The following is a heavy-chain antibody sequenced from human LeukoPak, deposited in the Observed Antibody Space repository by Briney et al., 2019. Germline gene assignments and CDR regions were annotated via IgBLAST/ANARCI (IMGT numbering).Heavy chain of an antibody. D-gene: IGHD2-2*01. CDR2: ISAYNGNT. V-gene: IGHV1-18*01. Sequence: ASVKVSCKASGYTFTSYGISWVRQAPGQGLEWMGWISAYNGNTNYAQKLQGRVTMTTDTSTGTACMELRSLRSDDTAVYYCARVLRYCSSTSCSNTNWFDPWGQGTLVTVSS. CDR1: GYTFTSYG. J-gene: IGHJ5*02. CDR3: ARVLRYCSSTSCSNTNWFDP.